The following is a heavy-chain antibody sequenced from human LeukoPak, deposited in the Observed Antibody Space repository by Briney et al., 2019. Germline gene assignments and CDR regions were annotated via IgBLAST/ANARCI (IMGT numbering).Heavy chain of an antibody. J-gene: IGHJ4*02. Sequence: GGSLRLSCAASGFTFSDYYMSWIRQAPGKGLEWVSSISSSGSTIYYADSVKGRFTISRDNAKNSLYLQMNSLRAEDTAVYYCARDPRIYDSSGYSLDYWGQGTLVTVSS. D-gene: IGHD3-22*01. V-gene: IGHV3-11*01. CDR1: GFTFSDYY. CDR3: ARDPRIYDSSGYSLDY. CDR2: ISSSGSTI.